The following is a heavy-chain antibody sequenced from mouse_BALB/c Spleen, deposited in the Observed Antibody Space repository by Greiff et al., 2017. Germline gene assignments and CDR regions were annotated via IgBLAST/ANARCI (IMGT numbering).Heavy chain of an antibody. CDR2: ISSGGSYT. V-gene: IGHV5-6*01. J-gene: IGHJ3*01. D-gene: IGHD4-1*01. CDR3: ASLAPKLTGGY. Sequence: EVMLVESGGDLVKPGGSLKLSCAASGFTFSSYGMSWVRQTPDKRLEWVATISSGGSYTYYPDSVKGRFTISRDNAKNTLYLQMSSLKSEDTAMYYCASLAPKLTGGYWGQGTLVTVSA. CDR1: GFTFSSYG.